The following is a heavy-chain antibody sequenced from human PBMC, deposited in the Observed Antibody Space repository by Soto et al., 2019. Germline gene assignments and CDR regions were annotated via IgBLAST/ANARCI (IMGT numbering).Heavy chain of an antibody. Sequence: SETLSLTCSVSGGSISSADHYWTWIRQPPGKGLEWMGYIYHSGNTHYNPSLKSRITISIDTSTNRFSLNLTSVTAADTAVYYCARDREDYGLGWFDPWGQGTLVTVSS. CDR2: IYHSGNT. CDR3: ARDREDYGLGWFDP. CDR1: GGSISSADHY. J-gene: IGHJ5*02. D-gene: IGHD4-17*01. V-gene: IGHV4-30-4*01.